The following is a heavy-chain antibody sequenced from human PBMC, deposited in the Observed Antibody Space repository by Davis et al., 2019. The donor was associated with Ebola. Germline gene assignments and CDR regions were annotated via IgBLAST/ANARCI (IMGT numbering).Heavy chain of an antibody. CDR3: ARGGSRAAMADNWFDP. CDR1: GYTFTGYY. D-gene: IGHD5-18*01. Sequence: ASVKVSCKASGYTFTGYYMHWVRQAPGQGLEWMGRINPNSGGTNYAQKFQGRVTMTRDTSISTAYMELSRLRSDDTAVYYCARGGSRAAMADNWFDPWGQGTLVTVSS. V-gene: IGHV1-2*06. J-gene: IGHJ5*02. CDR2: INPNSGGT.